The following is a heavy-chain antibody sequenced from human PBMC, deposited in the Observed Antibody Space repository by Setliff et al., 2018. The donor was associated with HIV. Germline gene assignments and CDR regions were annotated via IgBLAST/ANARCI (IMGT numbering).Heavy chain of an antibody. D-gene: IGHD6-13*01. CDR1: GRTFRTYA. Sequence: SVKVSCKVSGRTFRTYAISWVRQAPGQGLEWMGGIISILNVATYAQKFQGRVTITADKSTSTVYMELSSLRSEDSAVYYCARVLKGYSSSYEAFDIWGQGTMVTVSS. CDR3: ARVLKGYSSSYEAFDI. CDR2: IISILNVA. J-gene: IGHJ3*02. V-gene: IGHV1-69*10.